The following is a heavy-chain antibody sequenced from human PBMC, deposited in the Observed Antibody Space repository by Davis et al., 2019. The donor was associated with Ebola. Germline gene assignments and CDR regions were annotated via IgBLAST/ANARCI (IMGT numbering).Heavy chain of an antibody. D-gene: IGHD6-13*01. CDR2: TYYSGST. CDR1: GGSISSYY. V-gene: IGHV4-59*06. CDR3: ARRIVVADLFDY. J-gene: IGHJ4*02. Sequence: SETLSLTCIVSGGSISSYYWSWIWQPPGKGLEWIGYTYYSGSTYYNPSLKSRVSISMDTSKNQFSLKLSSVNAADTAVYYCARRIVVADLFDYWGQGTLVTVSS.